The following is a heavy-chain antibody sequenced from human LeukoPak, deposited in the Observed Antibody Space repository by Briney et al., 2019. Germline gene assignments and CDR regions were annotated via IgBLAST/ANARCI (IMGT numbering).Heavy chain of an antibody. CDR2: ISSSGSTI. Sequence: GGSLRLSCAGSGFTFSDFWMTWVRQAPGKGLEWVSYISSSGSTIYYADSVKGRFTISRDNAKNSLYLQMNSLRAEDTAVYYCARDGGVVVITWAFDIWGQGAMVTVSS. D-gene: IGHD3-22*01. J-gene: IGHJ3*02. CDR3: ARDGGVVVITWAFDI. V-gene: IGHV3-11*01. CDR1: GFTFSDFW.